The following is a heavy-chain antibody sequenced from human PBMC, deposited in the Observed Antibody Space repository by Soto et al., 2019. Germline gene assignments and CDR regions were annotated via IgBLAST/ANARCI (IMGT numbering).Heavy chain of an antibody. D-gene: IGHD2-15*01. CDR3: ARGLRTGNYGMDV. V-gene: IGHV4-39*07. CDR2: IYYSGST. CDR1: GGSISSSSYY. J-gene: IGHJ6*02. Sequence: SETLSLTCTVSGGSISSSSYYWGWIRQPPGKGLEWIGSIYYSGSTYYNPSLKSRVTISVDTSKNQFSLKLRSEDTAVYYCARGLRTGNYGMDVWGQGTTVTVSS.